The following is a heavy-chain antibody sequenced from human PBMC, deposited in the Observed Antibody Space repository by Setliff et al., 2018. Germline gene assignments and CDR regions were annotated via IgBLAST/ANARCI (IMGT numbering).Heavy chain of an antibody. Sequence: GASVKVSCAASGFTFSGSAMHWVRQASGKGLEWVGRIRSRPDNYATAYAASVKGRFTISRDDSKNTAYLQMNSLKTEDTAVYYCTRQASPHPDSSGYYYDLRFYYYMDVWGKGTTVTVSS. CDR1: GFTFSGSA. CDR3: TRQASPHPDSSGYYYDLRFYYYMDV. V-gene: IGHV3-73*01. CDR2: IRSRPDNYAT. D-gene: IGHD3-22*01. J-gene: IGHJ6*03.